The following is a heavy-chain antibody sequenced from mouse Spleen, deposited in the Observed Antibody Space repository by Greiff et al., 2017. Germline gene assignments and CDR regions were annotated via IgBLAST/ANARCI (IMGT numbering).Heavy chain of an antibody. Sequence: QVQLQQSGAELVRPGASVTLSCKASGYTFTDYEMHWVKQTPVHGLEWIGAIDPETGGTAYNQKFKGKAILTADKSSSTAYMELRSLTSEDSAVYYCTRGGTPLYFDVWGTGTTVTVSS. CDR2: IDPETGGT. D-gene: IGHD3-3*01. CDR1: GYTFTDYE. CDR3: TRGGTPLYFDV. J-gene: IGHJ1*03. V-gene: IGHV1-15*01.